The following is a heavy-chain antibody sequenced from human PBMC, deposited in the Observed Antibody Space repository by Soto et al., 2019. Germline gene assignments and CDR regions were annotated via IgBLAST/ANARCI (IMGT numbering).Heavy chain of an antibody. Sequence: SETLSLTCTVSGASISGGTYYWTWIRQAPGKGLEWVGHIYYTGSTNYNPALNDRVTISVDTSKDHFSLQLTSVAAADTAVYYCARGAGFSYASTWFDIWGQGTLVTVSS. CDR3: ARGAGFSYASTWFDI. D-gene: IGHD5-18*01. CDR1: GASISGGTYY. V-gene: IGHV4-61*03. CDR2: IYYTGST. J-gene: IGHJ5*02.